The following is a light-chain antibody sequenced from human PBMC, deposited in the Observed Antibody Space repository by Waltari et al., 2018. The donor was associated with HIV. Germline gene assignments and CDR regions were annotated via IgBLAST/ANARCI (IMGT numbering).Light chain of an antibody. Sequence: SYDLTQTPSVSVSPGQTARINRSSGALPQNYSSWYRQKAGQAPMLLIFKDSERPSGIPERISGSGSGTGVTLTISDVQAEDEGDYFCQSTDYDGTWVFGGGTKLTVL. CDR2: KDS. CDR3: QSTDYDGTWV. J-gene: IGLJ3*02. CDR1: ALPQNY. V-gene: IGLV3-25*03.